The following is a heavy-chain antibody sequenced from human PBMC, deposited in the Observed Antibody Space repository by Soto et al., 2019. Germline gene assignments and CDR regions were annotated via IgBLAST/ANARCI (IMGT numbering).Heavy chain of an antibody. D-gene: IGHD1-1*01. J-gene: IGHJ3*02. CDR3: ARAKPGTLGAFDI. CDR1: GFTVSSNY. CDR2: IYSGSST. Sequence: PGGSLRLSCAASGFTVSSNYMSWVRQAPGKGLEWVSVIYSGSSTYYADSVKGRFTISRDNSKNTLFLQMNSLRAEDTAVYYCARAKPGTLGAFDIWGQGTMVTVSS. V-gene: IGHV3-53*01.